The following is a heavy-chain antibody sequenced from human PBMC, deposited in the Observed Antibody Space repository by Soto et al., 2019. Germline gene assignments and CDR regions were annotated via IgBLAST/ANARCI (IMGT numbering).Heavy chain of an antibody. J-gene: IGHJ4*02. V-gene: IGHV1-18*01. CDR2: ISGYNGNT. CDR1: VYTFSNYG. Sequence: QVQLVESGGEVKQPGASVKGSCKTSVYTFSNYGISRVRQAPGQGREWVGWISGYNGNTKHAQNVQGRVTLTTDTSTNTANMELRSLTSDDTAVYYCARDRDTSGWYRSNYWGQGTLDSVSS. CDR3: ARDRDTSGWYRSNY. D-gene: IGHD6-19*01.